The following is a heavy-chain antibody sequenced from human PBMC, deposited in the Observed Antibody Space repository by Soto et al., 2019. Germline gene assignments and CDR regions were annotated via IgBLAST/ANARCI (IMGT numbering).Heavy chain of an antibody. Sequence: SETLSLTCAVYGGSFSGYYWSWIRQPPGKGLEWIGEINHSGSTNYNPSLKSRVTISVGTSKNQFSLKLSSVTAADTAVYYCARGRSSSWYHYWGQGTLVTVS. V-gene: IGHV4-34*01. J-gene: IGHJ4*02. CDR3: ARGRSSSWYHY. D-gene: IGHD6-13*01. CDR1: GGSFSGYY. CDR2: INHSGST.